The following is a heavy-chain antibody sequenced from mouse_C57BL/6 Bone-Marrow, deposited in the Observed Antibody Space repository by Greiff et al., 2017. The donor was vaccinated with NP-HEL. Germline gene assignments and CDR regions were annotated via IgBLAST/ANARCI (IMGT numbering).Heavy chain of an antibody. CDR3: LRQCYDGYYLDY. CDR2: IRSKSNNYAT. CDR1: GFSFNTYA. V-gene: IGHV10-1*01. J-gene: IGHJ2*01. Sequence: DVHLVESGGGLVQPKGSLKLSCAASGFSFNTYAMNWVRPAPGKGLEWVARIRSKSNNYATYYADSLKDRFTISRDDSESMLYLQMNNLKTEDTAMYYCLRQCYDGYYLDYWGQGTTLTVSS. D-gene: IGHD2-3*01.